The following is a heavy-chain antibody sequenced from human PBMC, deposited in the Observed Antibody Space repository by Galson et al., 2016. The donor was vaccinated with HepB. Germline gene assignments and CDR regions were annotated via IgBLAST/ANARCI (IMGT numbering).Heavy chain of an antibody. D-gene: IGHD3-10*01. CDR2: VKRDGSER. CDR3: ARGANRGRPVDY. CDR1: GFTFSSYW. J-gene: IGHJ4*02. Sequence: SLRLSCAASGFTFSSYWMSWVRQAPGKGLEWVANVKRDGSERYYVDSVKGRFTISRDNAKNSLFLQMNSLSVEDTAVCYCARGANRGRPVDYRGQGTLVTVSS. V-gene: IGHV3-7*03.